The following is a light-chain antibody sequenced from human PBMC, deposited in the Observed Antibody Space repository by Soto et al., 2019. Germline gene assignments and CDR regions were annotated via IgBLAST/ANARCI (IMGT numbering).Light chain of an antibody. CDR2: LEGSGSY. CDR1: RGHSSYI. Sequence: QPVLTQSSSASASLGSSVKLTCTLSRGHSSYIIAWHQQQPGKAPRYLMKLEGSGSYNKGSGVPDRFSGSSSGADRYLTISNLQFEDEADYYCETWDSNVGVFGGGTKLTVL. J-gene: IGLJ3*02. CDR3: ETWDSNVGV. V-gene: IGLV4-60*02.